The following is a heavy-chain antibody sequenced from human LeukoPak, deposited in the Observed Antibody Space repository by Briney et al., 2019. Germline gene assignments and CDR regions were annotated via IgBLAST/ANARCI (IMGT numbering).Heavy chain of an antibody. D-gene: IGHD3-3*01. CDR1: GGSFSSYY. J-gene: IGHJ6*03. Sequence: SETLSLTCTVSGGSFSSYYWNWIRQPPGKGLEWIGRIYNSGTTNYSPSLESRVPISVDTSKNQFSLNLRSVTAADTGVYYCARTSIFGKYYMDVWGRGTTVTVSS. CDR2: IYNSGTT. V-gene: IGHV4-4*07. CDR3: ARTSIFGKYYMDV.